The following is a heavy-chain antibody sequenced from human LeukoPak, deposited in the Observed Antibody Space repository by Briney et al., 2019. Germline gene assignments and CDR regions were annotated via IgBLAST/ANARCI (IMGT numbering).Heavy chain of an antibody. D-gene: IGHD5-18*01. CDR2: IYTSGST. CDR1: GGSISGYY. Sequence: SETLSLTCTVSGGSISGYYWSWIRQPAGKGLEWIGRIYTSGSTNYNPSLKSRVTMSVDTSKNQFSLKLSSVTAADTAVYYCARDGDSYGPTYYYYMDVWGKGTTVTVSS. V-gene: IGHV4-4*07. CDR3: ARDGDSYGPTYYYYMDV. J-gene: IGHJ6*03.